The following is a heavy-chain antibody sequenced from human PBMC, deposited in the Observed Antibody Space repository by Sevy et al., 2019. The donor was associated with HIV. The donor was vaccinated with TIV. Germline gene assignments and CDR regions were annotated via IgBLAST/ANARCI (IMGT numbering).Heavy chain of an antibody. CDR1: RGTFSSYG. D-gene: IGHD6-19*01. J-gene: IGHJ4*02. Sequence: ASVKVSCKASRGTFSSYGISWVRQAPGQGLEWMGGIIPILGTVNYAQKFQGRVTITADESTKTAYMELSSLRSEETAVYYCARGGGNGWYYFDYWGQETLVTVSS. CDR2: IIPILGTV. V-gene: IGHV1-69*13. CDR3: ARGGGNGWYYFDY.